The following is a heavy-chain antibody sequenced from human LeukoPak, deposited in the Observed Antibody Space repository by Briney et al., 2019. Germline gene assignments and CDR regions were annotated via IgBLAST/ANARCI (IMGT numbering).Heavy chain of an antibody. CDR1: GGSISSYY. V-gene: IGHV4-59*01. Sequence: SETLSLTCTVSGGSISSYYWSWIRQPPGKGLEWIGYIYYSGSTNYNPSLKSRVTISVDTSKNQFSLKLSSVTAADTAVYYCARVERYNGDYGWFDPWGQGNLVTVSS. CDR3: ARVERYNGDYGWFDP. J-gene: IGHJ5*02. D-gene: IGHD4-17*01. CDR2: IYYSGST.